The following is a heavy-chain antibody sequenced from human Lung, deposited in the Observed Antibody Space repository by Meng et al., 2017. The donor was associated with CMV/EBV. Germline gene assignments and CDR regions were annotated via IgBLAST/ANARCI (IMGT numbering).Heavy chain of an antibody. CDR2: IYPYDSDT. Sequence: GESXKISXKASGYRITTYWIGWVRQMPGKGLEWMGIIYPYDSDTRYSPSFQGQVTISADKSISTAYLQWSSLKASDTAMYFCARSFSSRMFFDFWGQGTPVTVSS. CDR1: GYRITTYW. CDR3: ARSFSSRMFFDF. J-gene: IGHJ4*02. D-gene: IGHD6-13*01. V-gene: IGHV5-51*01.